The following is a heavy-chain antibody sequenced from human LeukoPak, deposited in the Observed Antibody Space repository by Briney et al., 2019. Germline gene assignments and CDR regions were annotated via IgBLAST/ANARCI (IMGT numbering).Heavy chain of an antibody. D-gene: IGHD4-17*01. V-gene: IGHV4-61*01. Sequence: SETLSLTCTVSGGSASSGSYYWSWIRQPPGKGLEWIGYIYYSGSTNYNPSLKSRVTISVDTSKNQFSLKLSSVTAADTAVYYCARADYGDYGEYYFDYWGQGTLVTVSS. J-gene: IGHJ4*02. CDR3: ARADYGDYGEYYFDY. CDR2: IYYSGST. CDR1: GGSASSGSYY.